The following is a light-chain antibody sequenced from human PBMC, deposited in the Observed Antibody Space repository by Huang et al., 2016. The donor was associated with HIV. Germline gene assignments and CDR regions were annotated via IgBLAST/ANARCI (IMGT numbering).Light chain of an antibody. CDR2: TTS. Sequence: DIQMTQFPSSLSASVGDRVTITCRASQNITTFINWYHQKPSRAPKLLIHTTSNLHRGIPSRFSGSGSGSTFRLTIASLHLDDLATYYCQQSFTSPPTFGQGTKVEV. J-gene: IGKJ1*01. CDR1: QNITTF. CDR3: QQSFTSPPT. V-gene: IGKV1-39*01.